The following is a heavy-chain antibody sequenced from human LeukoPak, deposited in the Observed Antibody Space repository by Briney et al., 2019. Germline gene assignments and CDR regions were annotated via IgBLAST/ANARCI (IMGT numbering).Heavy chain of an antibody. CDR1: GYTFTRQG. CDR2: ISAYNGKT. J-gene: IGHJ4*02. CDR3: LRGYGGSRSWY. Sequence: AGVKVSCKPSGYTFTRQGISGVRQAPGQALEWMGWISAYNGKTNYPQNLEARVTITTDTSPSKASIQLRGLTSDGRAGRYCLRGYGGSRSWYWGRGTGVTVS. D-gene: IGHD1-26*01. V-gene: IGHV1-18*01.